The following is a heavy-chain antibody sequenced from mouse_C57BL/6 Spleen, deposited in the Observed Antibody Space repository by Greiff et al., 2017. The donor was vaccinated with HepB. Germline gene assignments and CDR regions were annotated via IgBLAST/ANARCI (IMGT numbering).Heavy chain of an antibody. V-gene: IGHV1-66*01. CDR1: GYSFTSYY. CDR3: ARKGGDFDY. J-gene: IGHJ2*01. Sequence: QVQLQQSGPELVKPGASVKISCKASGYSFTSYYIHWVKQRPGQGLEWIGWIYPGSGNTKYNEKFKGKATLTADASSSTASMQLSRLTSEDSAVYYCARKGGDFDYWGQGTTLTVSS. CDR2: IYPGSGNT.